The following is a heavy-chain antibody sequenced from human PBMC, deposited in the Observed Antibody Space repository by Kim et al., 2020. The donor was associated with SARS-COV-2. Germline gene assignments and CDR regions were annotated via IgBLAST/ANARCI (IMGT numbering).Heavy chain of an antibody. Sequence: SVKVSCKASGGTFSSYAISWVRQAPGQGLEWMGGIIPIFGTANYEQKFQGRVTITADKSTSTAYMELSSLRSEDTAGYYCASQGIAVARFYYWGQGTLATVSS. V-gene: IGHV1-69*06. CDR1: GGTFSSYA. J-gene: IGHJ4*02. CDR3: ASQGIAVARFYY. CDR2: IIPIFGTA. D-gene: IGHD6-13*01.